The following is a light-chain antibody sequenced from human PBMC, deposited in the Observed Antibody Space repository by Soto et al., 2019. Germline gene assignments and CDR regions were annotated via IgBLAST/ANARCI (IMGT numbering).Light chain of an antibody. Sequence: EKVMTQSPATLSMSPGERATLSCRASQSVGSFLAWYQQKPGQAPRLLIYGASTRATGIRARFSGSGSGTEFTITISSLQSEDFAVYYCQQYTNWPSWTFGQGTKVE. J-gene: IGKJ1*01. CDR1: QSVGSF. CDR2: GAS. CDR3: QQYTNWPSWT. V-gene: IGKV3-15*01.